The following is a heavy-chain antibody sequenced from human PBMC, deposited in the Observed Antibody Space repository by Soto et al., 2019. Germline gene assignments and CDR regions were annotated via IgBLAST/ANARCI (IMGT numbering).Heavy chain of an antibody. D-gene: IGHD2-15*01. J-gene: IGHJ3*02. CDR1: GGSISSGGYY. CDR3: ARKTGRVVAPQNAFDI. V-gene: IGHV4-31*03. Sequence: TLSLTCTVSGGSISSGGYYWSWIRQHPGKGLEWIGYIYYSGSTYYNPSLKSRVTISVDTSKNQFSLKLSSVTAADTAVYYCARKTGRVVAPQNAFDIWGQGTMVTVPS. CDR2: IYYSGST.